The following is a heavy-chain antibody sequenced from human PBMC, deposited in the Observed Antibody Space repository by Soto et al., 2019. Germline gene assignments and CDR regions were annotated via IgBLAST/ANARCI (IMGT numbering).Heavy chain of an antibody. D-gene: IGHD6-6*01. J-gene: IGHJ6*02. CDR2: ISTYNGNT. V-gene: IGHV1-18*01. Sequence: QVQLVQSGAEVKKPGASVKVSCEASGYSFITYGISWVRQAPGQGLEWMGWISTYNGNTNYAQKLQGRITMTTDTSTTTGYMELRSLRSDDTAVYYCARDRPTSSIRARDYYYAMDVWGQGTTVTVSS. CDR3: ARDRPTSSIRARDYYYAMDV. CDR1: GYSFITYG.